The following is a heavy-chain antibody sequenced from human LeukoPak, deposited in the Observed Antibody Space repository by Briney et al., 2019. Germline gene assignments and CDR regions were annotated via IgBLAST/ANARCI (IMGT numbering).Heavy chain of an antibody. J-gene: IGHJ6*03. V-gene: IGHV4-34*01. Sequence: PPETLSLTCAVYTGCCSAYYWIWLRQPPGNGLEWIGEINHSGSTNYNPSLKSRVTISVDTSKNQFSLWLSSVPAADTAVYYCAREGVLGYCSSTSCSAWGYYYYMDVCGKGTTVTVSS. CDR1: TGCCSAYY. CDR2: INHSGST. CDR3: AREGVLGYCSSTSCSAWGYYYYMDV. D-gene: IGHD2-2*01.